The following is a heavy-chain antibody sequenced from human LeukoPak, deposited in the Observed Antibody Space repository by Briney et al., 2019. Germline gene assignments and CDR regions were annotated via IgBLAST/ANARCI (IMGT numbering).Heavy chain of an antibody. D-gene: IGHD1-7*01. CDR3: ARGTIEGFDP. J-gene: IGHJ5*02. CDR1: GYTFTRDY. Sequence: ASVKVSCKASGYTFTRDYIHWVRQVFGQGLEWMGIIKPSGGSATYAQKFQGRVTMTREMSTSTVYMELSSLKSEDTAVYYCARGTIEGFDPWGQGTLVTVSS. V-gene: IGHV1-46*01. CDR2: IKPSGGSA.